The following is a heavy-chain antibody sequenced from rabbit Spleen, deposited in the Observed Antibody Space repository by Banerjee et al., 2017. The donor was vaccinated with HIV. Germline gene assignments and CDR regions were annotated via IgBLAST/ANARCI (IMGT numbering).Heavy chain of an antibody. Sequence: QEQLGESGGGLVQPGGSLKLSCKASGFDFRNYRMSWVRQAPGKGLEWIGYIDPIFGNTYYANWVNGRFTISSHNAQNTLYLQLSSLTTADTSSYFCARDTGASFSTSDLDLWGQGTLVTVS. CDR2: IDPIFGNT. V-gene: IGHV1S47*01. D-gene: IGHD7-1*01. CDR3: ARDTGASFSTSDLDL. J-gene: IGHJ3*01. CDR1: GFDFRNYR.